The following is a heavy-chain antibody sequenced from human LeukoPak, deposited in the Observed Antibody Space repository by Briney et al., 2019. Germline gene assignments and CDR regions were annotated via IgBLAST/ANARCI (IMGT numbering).Heavy chain of an antibody. CDR2: IKQDGSEK. J-gene: IGHJ4*02. D-gene: IGHD5-24*01. Sequence: PGGSLRLSCTASGFTFSSYWMNWVRQAPGKGLEWVANIKQDGSEKYYVDSVKGRFTISRDNAKKSLYLQMNSLRAEDTAVYYCARETEMANLDYWGQGTLGTVS. V-gene: IGHV3-7*04. CDR1: GFTFSSYW. CDR3: ARETEMANLDY.